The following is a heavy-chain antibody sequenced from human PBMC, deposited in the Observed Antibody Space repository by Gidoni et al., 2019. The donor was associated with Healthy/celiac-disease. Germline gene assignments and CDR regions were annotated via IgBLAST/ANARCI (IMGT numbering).Heavy chain of an antibody. CDR2: IRSKANSYAT. CDR3: TRQGGRDYSNRPNTYYYGMDV. Sequence: EVQLVESGGGLVQPGGSLKLSCAASGFTFSGSAMHWVRQASGKGLEWVGRIRSKANSYATAYAASVKGRFTISRDDSKNTAYLQMNSLKTEDTAVYYCTRQGGRDYSNRPNTYYYGMDVWGQGTTVTVSS. CDR1: GFTFSGSA. J-gene: IGHJ6*02. V-gene: IGHV3-73*02. D-gene: IGHD4-4*01.